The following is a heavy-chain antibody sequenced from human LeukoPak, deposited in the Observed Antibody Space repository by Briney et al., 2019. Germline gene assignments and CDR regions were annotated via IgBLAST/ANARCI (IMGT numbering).Heavy chain of an antibody. D-gene: IGHD4-23*01. V-gene: IGHV3-23*01. Sequence: GGSLRLSCAASEFTFSSYAMSWVRQAPGKGLEWVSAISGSGGSTYYADSVKGRFTTSRDNSKNTLYLQMNSLRAEDTAVYYCATPPSTTVVTLWYFDYWGQGTLVTVSS. J-gene: IGHJ4*02. CDR1: EFTFSSYA. CDR2: ISGSGGST. CDR3: ATPPSTTVVTLWYFDY.